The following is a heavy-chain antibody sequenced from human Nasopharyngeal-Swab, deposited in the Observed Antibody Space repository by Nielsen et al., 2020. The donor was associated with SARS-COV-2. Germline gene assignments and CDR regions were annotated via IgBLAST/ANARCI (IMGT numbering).Heavy chain of an antibody. D-gene: IGHD6-19*01. Sequence: ASVKVSCKASGYTFTSYAMNWVRQAPGQGLEWMGWINTNTGNPTYAQGFTGRFVFSLDTSVSTAYLQISSLKAEDTAVYYCARGRAIAVAGTWGYNWSDPWGQGTLVTVSS. J-gene: IGHJ5*02. CDR3: ARGRAIAVAGTWGYNWSDP. CDR2: INTNTGNP. V-gene: IGHV7-4-1*02. CDR1: GYTFTSYA.